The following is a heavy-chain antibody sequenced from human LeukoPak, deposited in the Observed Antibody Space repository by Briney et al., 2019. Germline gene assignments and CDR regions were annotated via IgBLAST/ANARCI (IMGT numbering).Heavy chain of an antibody. CDR2: INPNSGGT. V-gene: IGHV1-2*02. J-gene: IGHJ4*02. CDR1: GYTFTGYY. CDR3: ARDTAIGLTSVNY. Sequence: ASVKVSCKASGYTFTGYYIHWVRQAPGQGLEWMGWINPNSGGTNYAQKFQGRVTMTGDTSISTAYMELSRLRSDDTAVYYCARDTAIGLTSVNYWGQGTLVTVSS. D-gene: IGHD5-18*01.